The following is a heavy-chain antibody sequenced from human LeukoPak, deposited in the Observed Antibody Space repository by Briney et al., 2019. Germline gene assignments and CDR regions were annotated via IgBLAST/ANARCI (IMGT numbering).Heavy chain of an antibody. CDR2: IHHSGNS. CDR3: TRGHWGLQS. CDR1: GASVTDYY. D-gene: IGHD7-27*01. Sequence: SETLSLACTVSGASVTDYYWSWIRQSPGKGLEWISYIHHSGNSDYNPSLRSRVTTSLDTSKNQFSLNLISVTAADTAVYYCTRGHWGLQSWSQGTLVTVSS. J-gene: IGHJ5*02. V-gene: IGHV4-59*02.